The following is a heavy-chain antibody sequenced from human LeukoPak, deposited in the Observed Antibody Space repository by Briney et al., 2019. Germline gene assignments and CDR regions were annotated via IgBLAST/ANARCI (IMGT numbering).Heavy chain of an antibody. Sequence: PSETLSLTCTVSGASISSSDYYWGWIRQPPGQGLEWIGSLYSGGLTYYNPALKSRVTISVDTSKSQFSLKVTSVTAADTAVYSCASGGYSSGWYGSFDIWGQWTVVTVSS. D-gene: IGHD6-19*01. V-gene: IGHV4-39*01. J-gene: IGHJ3*02. CDR1: GASISSSDYY. CDR2: LYSGGLT. CDR3: ASGGYSSGWYGSFDI.